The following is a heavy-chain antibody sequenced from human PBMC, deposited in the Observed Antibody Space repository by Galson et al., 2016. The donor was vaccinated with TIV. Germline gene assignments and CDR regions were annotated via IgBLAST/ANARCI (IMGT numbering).Heavy chain of an antibody. CDR1: GFAVNSNY. Sequence: SLRLSCAASGFAVNSNYMSWVRQAPGKGLAWVSLIYSDGHTYYADSVKGRFTISRDNSKNTLFLQMNTLRAEDTAVYYCARWRAYRGDFDMWGQGTVVTVSS. D-gene: IGHD2-21*01. CDR2: IYSDGHT. CDR3: ARWRAYRGDFDM. V-gene: IGHV3-53*01. J-gene: IGHJ3*02.